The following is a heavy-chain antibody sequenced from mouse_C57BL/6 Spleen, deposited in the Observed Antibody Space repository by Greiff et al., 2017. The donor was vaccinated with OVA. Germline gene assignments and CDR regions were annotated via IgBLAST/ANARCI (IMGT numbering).Heavy chain of an antibody. CDR1: GYAFSSSW. Sequence: QVQLQQSGPELVKPGASVKISCKASGYAFSSSWMNWVKQRPGKGLEWIGRIYPGDGDTNYNGKFKGKATLTADKSSSTAYMQLSSLTSEDSAVYFCAREGFTGLFDYWGQGTTLTVSS. CDR3: AREGFTGLFDY. D-gene: IGHD3-3*01. J-gene: IGHJ2*01. V-gene: IGHV1-82*01. CDR2: IYPGDGDT.